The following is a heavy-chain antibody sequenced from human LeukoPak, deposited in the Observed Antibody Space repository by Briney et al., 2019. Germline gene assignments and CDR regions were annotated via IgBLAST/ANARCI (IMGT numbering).Heavy chain of an antibody. V-gene: IGHV3-30*09. D-gene: IGHD3-16*02. CDR1: GLTFSSYA. J-gene: IGHJ4*02. CDR3: ARDLHDYVWGSYRY. Sequence: GGSLRLSCAASGLTFSSYAMHWVRQAPGKGLEWVAVISYDGSNKYYADSVKGRFAISRDNSKNTLYLQMNSLRAEDTAVYYCARDLHDYVWGSYRYWGQGTLVTVSS. CDR2: ISYDGSNK.